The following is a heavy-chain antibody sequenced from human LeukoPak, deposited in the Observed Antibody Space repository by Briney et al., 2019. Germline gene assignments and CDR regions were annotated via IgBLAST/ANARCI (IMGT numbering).Heavy chain of an antibody. CDR2: IYYSGST. J-gene: IGHJ6*03. CDR3: ARVPFFGVTYSADYYYYYYMDV. V-gene: IGHV4-59*12. D-gene: IGHD3-3*01. CDR1: GGSISSYY. Sequence: PSETLSLTCTVSGGSISSYYWNWIRQPPGKGLEWIGYIYYSGSTNYNPSLKSRVTISVDTSKNQFSLKLSSVTAADTAVYYCARVPFFGVTYSADYYYYYYMDVWGKGTTVTVSS.